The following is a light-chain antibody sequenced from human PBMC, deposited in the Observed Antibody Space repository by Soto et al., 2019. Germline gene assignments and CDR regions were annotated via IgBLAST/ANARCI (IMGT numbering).Light chain of an antibody. J-gene: IGKJ1*01. Sequence: DIQMTQSPSSLSASVGDRVTITCQASQDISNYLNWYQQKPGKAPKLLIYDASNLETGVPSRFSGSGSGTDFTFTISSLQPEDIATYYCQQYNTYWTFGPGTKVEVK. CDR1: QDISNY. CDR2: DAS. V-gene: IGKV1-33*01. CDR3: QQYNTYWT.